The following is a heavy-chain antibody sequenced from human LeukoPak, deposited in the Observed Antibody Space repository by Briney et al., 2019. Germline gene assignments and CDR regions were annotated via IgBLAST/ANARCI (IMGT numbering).Heavy chain of an antibody. V-gene: IGHV3-21*01. J-gene: IGHJ4*02. Sequence: GGSLRLSCAASGFTFSNFNMNWVRQAPGKGLEWVSSISSGSDYIYYAGSMKGRFTISRDNAKNSVYLQMNSLRAEDTAVYYCTRELGGSGVSEYWGQGTLVTVSS. CDR3: TRELGGSGVSEY. CDR1: GFTFSNFN. D-gene: IGHD3-10*01. CDR2: ISSGSDYI.